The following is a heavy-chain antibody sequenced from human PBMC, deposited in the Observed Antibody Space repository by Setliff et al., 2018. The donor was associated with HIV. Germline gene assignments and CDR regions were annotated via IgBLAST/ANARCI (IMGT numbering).Heavy chain of an antibody. J-gene: IGHJ4*02. CDR1: GGSISSGGVY. V-gene: IGHV4-31*03. CDR2: IYNTGST. D-gene: IGHD6-6*01. CDR3: AIDSRERGPTSSC. Sequence: SETLSLTCTVTGGSISSGGVYWTWIRQHPGKGLEWIGYIYNTGSTHHSPSLESRVTISIDTSKNQFSLKLSSVTAAHPAVDFCAIDSRERGPTSSCWGQGTLVTSPQ.